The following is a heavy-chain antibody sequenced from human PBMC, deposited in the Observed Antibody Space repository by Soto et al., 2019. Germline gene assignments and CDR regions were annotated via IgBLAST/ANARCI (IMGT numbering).Heavy chain of an antibody. CDR1: GGSFSGYY. CDR3: ARRQDRGVSPKKKDYYYMDV. V-gene: IGHV4-34*01. Sequence: QVQLQQWGAGLLKPSETLSLTCAVYGGSFSGYYWSWIRQPPGKGLEWIGEINHSGSTNYNPSLKSRVTISVDTSKNQFSLKLSSVTAADTAVYYCARRQDRGVSPKKKDYYYMDVWGKGTTVTVSS. CDR2: INHSGST. D-gene: IGHD3-10*01. J-gene: IGHJ6*03.